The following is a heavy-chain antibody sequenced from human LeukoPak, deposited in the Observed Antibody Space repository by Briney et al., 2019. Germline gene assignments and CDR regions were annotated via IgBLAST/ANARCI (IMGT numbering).Heavy chain of an antibody. CDR1: GGSISSYY. CDR2: IYYSGST. J-gene: IGHJ4*02. Sequence: SETLSLTCTVSGGSISSYYWSWIRQPPGKGLEWIGYIYYSGSTNYNPSLKSRVTISVDTSKNQFSLKLSSVTAADTAVYYCAREEYYYDSSGYYSGFDYWGQGNLVTVSS. D-gene: IGHD3-22*01. CDR3: AREEYYYDSSGYYSGFDY. V-gene: IGHV4-59*01.